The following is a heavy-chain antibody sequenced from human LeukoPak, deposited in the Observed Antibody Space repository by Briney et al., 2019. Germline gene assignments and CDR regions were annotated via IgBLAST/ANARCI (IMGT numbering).Heavy chain of an antibody. V-gene: IGHV5-51*01. J-gene: IGHJ4*02. D-gene: IGHD6-19*01. Sequence: GESLKISCKGSGYSFSSYWIGWVRQVPGKGLEWMGVIYPGDSDPRYSPSFQGQVTFSADKSINTVYLQWSSLKASDTAMYYCARRASGWYFDHWGQGTLVTVSS. CDR2: IYPGDSDP. CDR3: ARRASGWYFDH. CDR1: GYSFSSYW.